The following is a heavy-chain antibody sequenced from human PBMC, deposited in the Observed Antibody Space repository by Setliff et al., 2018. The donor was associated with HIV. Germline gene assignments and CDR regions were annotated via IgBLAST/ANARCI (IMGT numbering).Heavy chain of an antibody. CDR1: GGSISSSSYF. D-gene: IGHD3-3*01. CDR2: IYYSGTT. V-gene: IGHV4-39*01. J-gene: IGHJ4*02. Sequence: PSETLSLTCAVSGGSISSSSYFWGWIRQPPGKGLEWIGSIYYSGTTYYNPSLKSRVTISADTSKKQFSLKLNSVTAADTAVYYCARPSFGIGGGANFDSWGQGTLVTVSS. CDR3: ARPSFGIGGGANFDS.